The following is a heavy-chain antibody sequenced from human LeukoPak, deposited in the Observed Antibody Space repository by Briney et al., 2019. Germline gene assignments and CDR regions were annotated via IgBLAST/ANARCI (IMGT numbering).Heavy chain of an antibody. D-gene: IGHD3-3*02. V-gene: IGHV3-13*01. Sequence: GGSLRLSCAASGFTFSSYDMHWVRQATGKGLEWVSAIGTAGDTYYPGSVKGRFTISRENAKNSLYLQMNSLRAEDTAVYYCAKNHIWSGYYTAYYFDYWGQGTLVTVSS. CDR2: IGTAGDT. J-gene: IGHJ4*02. CDR1: GFTFSSYD. CDR3: AKNHIWSGYYTAYYFDY.